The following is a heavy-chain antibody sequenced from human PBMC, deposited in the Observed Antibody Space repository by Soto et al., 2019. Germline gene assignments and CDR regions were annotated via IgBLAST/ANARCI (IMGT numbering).Heavy chain of an antibody. CDR1: GFTFSSYG. D-gene: IGHD3-10*01. J-gene: IGHJ6*02. V-gene: IGHV3-30*18. Sequence: PGGSLRLSCAASGFTFSSYGMHWVRQAPGKGLEWVAVISYDGSNKYYADSVKGRFTISRDNSKNTLYLQMNSLRAEDTAVYYCAKLLWFGEFHRLPYYYCGMDVWGQGTTVTVSS. CDR3: AKLLWFGEFHRLPYYYCGMDV. CDR2: ISYDGSNK.